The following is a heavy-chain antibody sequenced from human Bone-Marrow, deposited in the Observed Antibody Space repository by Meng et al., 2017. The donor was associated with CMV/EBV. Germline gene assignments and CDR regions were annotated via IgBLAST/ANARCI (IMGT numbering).Heavy chain of an antibody. D-gene: IGHD3-10*01. Sequence: GESLKISCAASGFTFSSYWMHWVRQAPGKGLEWVSSISSSSSYKYYADSVKGRFTISRDNAQNSLDLQMNSLIAEDSAVYYCRVMVRGVPPSFFDYWDQGTLVTVSS. CDR2: ISSSSSYK. CDR3: RVMVRGVPPSFFDY. CDR1: GFTFSSYW. J-gene: IGHJ4*02. V-gene: IGHV3-21*01.